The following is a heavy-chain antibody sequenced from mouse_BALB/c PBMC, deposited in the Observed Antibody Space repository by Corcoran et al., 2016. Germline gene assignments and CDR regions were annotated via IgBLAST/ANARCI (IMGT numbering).Heavy chain of an antibody. Sequence: EVLLQQSGPELVKPGASVKIPCKASGYTFTDYNLDWVKQSHGKSLEWIGDINPNNGGTIFNQKFKGKATLTVDKSSSTAYMELRSLTSEDTAVYYCARRDYFDSSPFDYWGQGTTLTVSS. V-gene: IGHV1-18*01. CDR1: GYTFTDYN. CDR2: INPNNGGT. J-gene: IGHJ2*01. D-gene: IGHD1-1*01. CDR3: ARRDYFDSSPFDY.